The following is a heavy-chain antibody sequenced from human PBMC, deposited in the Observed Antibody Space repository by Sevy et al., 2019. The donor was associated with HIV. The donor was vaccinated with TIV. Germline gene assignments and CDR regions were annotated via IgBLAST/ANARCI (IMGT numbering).Heavy chain of an antibody. CDR3: VRADPAQHFDS. Sequence: ASVKVSCKAPGDTLTNNYMHWVRQAPGQGLEWMGIIDPSGGNTSYAQKFQGRVTMTRDTSTSTLYMDLSSLRSEDTAVYYCVRADPAQHFDSWGQGTLVTVS. J-gene: IGHJ4*02. CDR1: GDTLTNNY. CDR2: IDPSGGNT. V-gene: IGHV1-46*01.